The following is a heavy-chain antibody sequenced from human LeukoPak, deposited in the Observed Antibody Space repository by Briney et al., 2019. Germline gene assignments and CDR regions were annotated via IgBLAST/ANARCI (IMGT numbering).Heavy chain of an antibody. V-gene: IGHV3-30-3*01. J-gene: IGHJ6*02. Sequence: GGSLRLSCEASGFAFGSYAMHWVRQAPGRGLEWVAVISHDGDNTNSGESVRGRFTISRDNSKKTVYLQMNSLRVEDTGVYYCARDGSFGRDVWGQGTTVTVSS. CDR3: ARDGSFGRDV. CDR2: ISHDGDNT. CDR1: GFAFGSYA. D-gene: IGHD6-19*01.